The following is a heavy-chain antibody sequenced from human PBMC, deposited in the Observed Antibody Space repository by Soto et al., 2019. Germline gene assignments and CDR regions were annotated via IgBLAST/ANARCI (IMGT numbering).Heavy chain of an antibody. CDR2: IRAKAYSYAT. CDR3: TRHSVDY. J-gene: IGHJ4*02. Sequence: EVQLVESGGGLVQPGGSLKLSCAASGFTFSDAALHWVHQASGKGLEWVGRIRAKAYSYATAYAASVKGRFTISRDDSKNTAYLQMNSLKTEDTAVYYCTRHSVDYWGQGTLVTVSS. V-gene: IGHV3-73*01. CDR1: GFTFSDAA.